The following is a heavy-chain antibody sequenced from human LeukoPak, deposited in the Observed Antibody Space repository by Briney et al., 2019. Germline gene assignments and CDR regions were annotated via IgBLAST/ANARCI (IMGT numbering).Heavy chain of an antibody. J-gene: IGHJ4*02. D-gene: IGHD6-13*01. V-gene: IGHV4-59*01. CDR2: IYYSGST. Sequence: SETLSLTCTVSGGSISSDYWSWIRQPPGKGLEWIGYIYYSGSTKYNPSLKSRVTISVDTSKNQCSLKLSSVTAADTAVYYCARGDPGIAAEWGQGTLVTVSS. CDR3: ARGDPGIAAE. CDR1: GGSISSDY.